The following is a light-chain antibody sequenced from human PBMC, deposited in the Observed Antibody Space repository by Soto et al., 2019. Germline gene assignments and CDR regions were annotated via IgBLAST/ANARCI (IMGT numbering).Light chain of an antibody. CDR2: DVS. CDR1: SSDVGGYNS. J-gene: IGLJ1*01. Sequence: QSALTQPASVSGSPGQSITISCTGTSSDVGGYNSVSWYQQHPGKAPKLMIYDVSKRPSGVSNRFSGCKSGNTASLTISGLQSEDEADYCCSSYTGSTTLDVFGAGTKLTVL. CDR3: SSYTGSTTLDV. V-gene: IGLV2-14*01.